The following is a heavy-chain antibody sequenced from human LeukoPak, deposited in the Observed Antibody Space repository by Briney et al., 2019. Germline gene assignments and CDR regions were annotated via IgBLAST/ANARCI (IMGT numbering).Heavy chain of an antibody. D-gene: IGHD3-10*01. CDR2: IKPDGSAE. V-gene: IGHV3-7*01. Sequence: PGGSLRLSCATSGFTFSSNWMSWVRHAPGRGLEWVANIKPDGSAEYYAASVKGRFTVSRDNAKNSLYLQMNSLRAEDTAVYYCARDRRYYYGSGSPASPLADYWGQGTLVTVSS. CDR1: GFTFSSNW. J-gene: IGHJ4*02. CDR3: ARDRRYYYGSGSPASPLADY.